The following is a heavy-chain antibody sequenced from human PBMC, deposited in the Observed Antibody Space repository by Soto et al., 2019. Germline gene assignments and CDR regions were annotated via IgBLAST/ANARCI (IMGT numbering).Heavy chain of an antibody. D-gene: IGHD3-22*01. CDR1: GFTFSDYY. J-gene: IGHJ5*02. CDR3: AREYYSESSRFDYNWFDP. CDR2: ISSSSSYT. Sequence: QVQLVESGGGLVKPGGSLRLSCAASGFTFSDYYMSWIRQAPGKGLEWVSYISSSSSYTNYADSVKGRVTISRDNAKNGRYQQMNSLTAEHTAVYYCAREYYSESSRFDYNWFDPRGQGTLVTVSS. V-gene: IGHV3-11*06.